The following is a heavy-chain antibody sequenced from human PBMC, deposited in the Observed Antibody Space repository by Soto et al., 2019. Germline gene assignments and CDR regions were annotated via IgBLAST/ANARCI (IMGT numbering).Heavy chain of an antibody. V-gene: IGHV3-33*01. CDR2: IWFDGSNQ. D-gene: IGHD2-2*01. CDR3: VRDGGYDMSDSSLVEPTYYTYGMDV. CDR1: GFTFSNYA. Sequence: QVQLVESGGGVVQPGRSLRLSCAASGFTFSNYAMHWVRQAPGKGLEWVASIWFDGSNQYYSDSVKGRFTISRDNSKNSLYLQMHSLRAEDTAVFYCVRDGGYDMSDSSLVEPTYYTYGMDVWGHGTTVNVSS. J-gene: IGHJ6*02.